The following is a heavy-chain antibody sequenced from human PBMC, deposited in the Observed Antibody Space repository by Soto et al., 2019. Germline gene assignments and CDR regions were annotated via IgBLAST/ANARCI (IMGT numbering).Heavy chain of an antibody. CDR3: ATDQEWLVSGGWFDP. V-gene: IGHV3-23*01. D-gene: IGHD6-19*01. J-gene: IGHJ5*02. Sequence: EVQLLESGGGLVQPGGSLRLSCAASGFTFSSYAMSWVRQAPGKGLEWVSAISGSGGSTYYADSVKGRFTISRDNSKNTLYLQMNSLRAEDTAVYYCATDQEWLVSGGWFDPWGQGTLVTVSS. CDR2: ISGSGGST. CDR1: GFTFSSYA.